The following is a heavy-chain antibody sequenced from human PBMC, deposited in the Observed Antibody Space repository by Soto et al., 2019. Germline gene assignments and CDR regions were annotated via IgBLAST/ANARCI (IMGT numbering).Heavy chain of an antibody. J-gene: IGHJ3*02. CDR3: ARADYGGPQGAFDI. D-gene: IGHD4-17*01. CDR2: ISGYNGKT. CDR1: GYTFTTYG. V-gene: IGHV1-18*01. Sequence: ASVKVSCKASGYTFTTYGITWVRQAPGQGLEWMGWISGYNGKTKYAQKLQGRVTMTTDTSTSTAYMELRSLRSDDTAMYYCARADYGGPQGAFDIWGQGTMVTVSS.